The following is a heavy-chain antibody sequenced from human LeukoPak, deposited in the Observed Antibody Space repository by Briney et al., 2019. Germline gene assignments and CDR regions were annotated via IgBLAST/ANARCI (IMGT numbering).Heavy chain of an antibody. V-gene: IGHV3-53*01. CDR3: ARDRGTTSSSGRYFDP. Sequence: GGSLRLSCAASGFTVSTNYMSWVRQPPGKGLEWVSAIYSGGGTFYADSVKGRFTISRDNSKDTVYLQMNSLRAEDTAVYYCARDRGTTSSSGRYFDPWGRGTLVTVSS. CDR1: GFTVSTNY. D-gene: IGHD2-2*01. J-gene: IGHJ2*01. CDR2: IYSGGGT.